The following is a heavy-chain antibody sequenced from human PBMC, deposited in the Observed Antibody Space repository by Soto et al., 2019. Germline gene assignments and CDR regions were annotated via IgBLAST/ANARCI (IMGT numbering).Heavy chain of an antibody. CDR1: GYTFSSYG. J-gene: IGHJ5*02. V-gene: IGHV1-18*04. CDR3: ARTLVGGFDP. Sequence: QVQLVQSGGEVKKPGASVKVSCKASGYTFSSYGISWVRQAPGQGPEWMGWISAFNGNTDYAEKLQGRVTMTTDTSTTTAYMELRSLRTDDTAVYYCARTLVGGFDPWGQGTLVTVSS. CDR2: ISAFNGNT. D-gene: IGHD3-16*01.